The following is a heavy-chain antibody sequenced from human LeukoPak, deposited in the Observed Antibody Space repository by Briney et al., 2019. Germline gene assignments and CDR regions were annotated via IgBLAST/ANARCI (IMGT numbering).Heavy chain of an antibody. J-gene: IGHJ4*02. Sequence: ASVKASCKASGYTFTSYGISWVRQAPGQGLEWMGWISAYNGNTNYAQKLQGRVTMTTDTSTSTAYMELRSLRSDDTAVYYCARGAYYDFWSGCLYFDYWGQGTLVTVSS. CDR3: ARGAYYDFWSGCLYFDY. V-gene: IGHV1-18*01. D-gene: IGHD3-3*01. CDR2: ISAYNGNT. CDR1: GYTFTSYG.